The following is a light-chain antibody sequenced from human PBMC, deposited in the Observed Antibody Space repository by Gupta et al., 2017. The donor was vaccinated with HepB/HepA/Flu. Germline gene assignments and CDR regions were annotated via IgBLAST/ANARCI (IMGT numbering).Light chain of an antibody. J-gene: IGLJ3*02. V-gene: IGLV2-11*01. CDR3: CSYAGSNTWV. CDR2: DVT. Sequence: ALTQPRPVSGSPGQLVTISCTGTSSDVGGYNYVSWYQQHPAKAPNVIIYDVTRRPAGVPGLFSGSKSGNTASLTISGLQAEEASDYYCCSYAGSNTWVFGGGTKLTVL. CDR1: SSDVGGYNY.